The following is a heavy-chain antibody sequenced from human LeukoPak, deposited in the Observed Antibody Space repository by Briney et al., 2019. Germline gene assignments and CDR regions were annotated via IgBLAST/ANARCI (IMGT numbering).Heavy chain of an antibody. CDR3: ARGAITMVRGVIPLY. V-gene: IGHV1-2*02. J-gene: IGHJ4*02. Sequence: ASVKVSCKASRYTFTGYYMHWVRQAPGQGLEWMGWISPNSGGTNYAQKFQGRVTMTRDTSISTAYMELSRLRSDDTAVYYCARGAITMVRGVIPLYWGQGTLVTVSS. CDR1: RYTFTGYY. CDR2: ISPNSGGT. D-gene: IGHD3-10*01.